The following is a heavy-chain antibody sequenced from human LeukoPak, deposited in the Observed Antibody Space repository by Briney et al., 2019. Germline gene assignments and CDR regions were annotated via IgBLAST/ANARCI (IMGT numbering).Heavy chain of an antibody. CDR2: ISSSSSYI. J-gene: IGHJ4*02. CDR3: ARGWRDIVVVPAAVEPMVDY. CDR1: GFTFSSYS. Sequence: PGGSLRLSCAASGFTFSSYSMNWVRQAPGKGLEWVSSISSSSSYIYYADSVKGRFTISRDNAKNSLYLQMNSLRAEDTAVYYCARGWRDIVVVPAAVEPMVDYWGQGTLVTVSS. D-gene: IGHD2-2*01. V-gene: IGHV3-21*01.